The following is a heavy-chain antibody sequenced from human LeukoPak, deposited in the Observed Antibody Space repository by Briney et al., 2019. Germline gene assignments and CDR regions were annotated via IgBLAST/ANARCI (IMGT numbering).Heavy chain of an antibody. Sequence: GGSLRLSCAASGFTFSSYAMSWVRQAPGKGLEWVSAISGSGGSTYYADSVKGRFTISRDNSKNTLYLQMNSLRAEDTAVYYCAAGVVVAATPFYFDYWGQGTLVTVSS. CDR3: AAGVVVAATPFYFDY. V-gene: IGHV3-23*01. CDR2: ISGSGGST. D-gene: IGHD2-15*01. J-gene: IGHJ4*02. CDR1: GFTFSSYA.